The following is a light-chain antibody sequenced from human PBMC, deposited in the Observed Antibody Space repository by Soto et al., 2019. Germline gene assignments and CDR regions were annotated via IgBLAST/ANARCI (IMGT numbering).Light chain of an antibody. CDR3: QGYSSNSRT. Sequence: DIQMPQSPSTLAASVGDRVNIAGRASQNIDHWLAWYQLKPGKAPKFLIYDASILESGVPSRFSGSGSGTECILTISSLQPDEFATYYCQGYSSNSRTFGQVTRVELK. CDR1: QNIDHW. V-gene: IGKV1-5*01. CDR2: DAS. J-gene: IGKJ1*01.